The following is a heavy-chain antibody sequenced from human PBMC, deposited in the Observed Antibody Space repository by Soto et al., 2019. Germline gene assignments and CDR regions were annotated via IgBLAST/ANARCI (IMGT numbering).Heavy chain of an antibody. Sequence: VQLVQSGAEVKNPGSSVKVACKASGGTFSSYAISWVRQAPGKGLEWMGGIIPIFGPASYAQKFQGRVTISEDEPTSTAYMELSRLRAEDTAVYYCASGRLGSSSSGEWFDTWGQGTLGTVSA. V-gene: IGHV1-69*01. D-gene: IGHD6-13*01. J-gene: IGHJ5*02. CDR1: GGTFSSYA. CDR2: IIPIFGPA. CDR3: ASGRLGSSSSGEWFDT.